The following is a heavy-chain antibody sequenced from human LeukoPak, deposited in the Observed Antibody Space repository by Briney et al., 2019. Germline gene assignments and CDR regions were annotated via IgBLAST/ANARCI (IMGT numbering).Heavy chain of an antibody. CDR2: IYHSGST. V-gene: IGHV4-4*02. J-gene: IGHJ4*02. CDR3: AREGTHRYNLGY. CDR1: GGSISSVNW. D-gene: IGHD5-24*01. Sequence: SETLSLTCTVSGGSISSVNWSSWLRQPPGKGLEWIGEIYHSGSTNYSPSLTSRVTISVDESKIHFSLKLSSVTAADTAVFYCAREGTHRYNLGYWGQGTLVSVSS.